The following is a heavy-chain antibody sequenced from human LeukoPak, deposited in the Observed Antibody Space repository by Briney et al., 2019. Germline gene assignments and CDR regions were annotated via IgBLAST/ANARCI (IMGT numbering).Heavy chain of an antibody. Sequence: GGSLRLSCAASGFSVSENYMSWVRQAPGKGLEWVSVIYRGDATYYADSVKGRFTISRDSFENTVYPQMDSLRAEDTAVYYCVKETRGTTIYYWGQGTLVTVSS. D-gene: IGHD5-24*01. V-gene: IGHV3-66*01. J-gene: IGHJ4*02. CDR1: GFSVSENY. CDR3: VKETRGTTIYY. CDR2: IYRGDAT.